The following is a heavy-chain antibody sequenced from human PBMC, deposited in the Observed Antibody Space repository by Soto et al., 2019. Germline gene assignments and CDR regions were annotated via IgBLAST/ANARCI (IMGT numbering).Heavy chain of an antibody. D-gene: IGHD3-10*01. CDR3: AREVEGSYSPADF. CDR2: VSSYNGNT. Sequence: QVQLVQSGPEVKKPGASVTVSCKTSGYTFTDHGIDWVRQAPGQGLEWVGWVSSYNGNTNYAYNLKDRVIMTTDASTSTAYMELRGLRSDDTAVYYCAREVEGSYSPADFGGQGTPVTVS. J-gene: IGHJ4*02. CDR1: GYTFTDHG. V-gene: IGHV1-18*01.